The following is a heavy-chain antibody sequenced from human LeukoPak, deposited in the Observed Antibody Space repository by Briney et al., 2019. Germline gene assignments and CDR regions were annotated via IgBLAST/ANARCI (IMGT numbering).Heavy chain of an antibody. V-gene: IGHV3-48*01. Sequence: GSLRLSRAGSGINFRCYSLDWVRQAPGKGLEWVSYISSSSTIYYADSVKGRFTISRDKAKNSLYLQMNSLRAEDTAVYYCAREYCSSTSCLYDYWGQGTLVTVSS. CDR3: AREYCSSTSCLYDY. D-gene: IGHD2-2*01. CDR1: GINFRCYS. J-gene: IGHJ4*02. CDR2: ISSSSTI.